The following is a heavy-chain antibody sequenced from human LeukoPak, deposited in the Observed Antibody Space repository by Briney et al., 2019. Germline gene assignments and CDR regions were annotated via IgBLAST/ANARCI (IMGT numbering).Heavy chain of an antibody. CDR2: IIPIFGTA. D-gene: IGHD2-2*02. J-gene: IGHJ5*02. Sequence: SVKVSRKASGGTFSSYAISWVRQAPGQGLEWMGGIIPIFGTANYAQEFQGRVTITADESTSTAYMELSSLRSEDTAVYYCARDLWYCSSTSCYKGRRSGSFDPWGQGTLVTVSS. CDR3: ARDLWYCSSTSCYKGRRSGSFDP. V-gene: IGHV1-69*01. CDR1: GGTFSSYA.